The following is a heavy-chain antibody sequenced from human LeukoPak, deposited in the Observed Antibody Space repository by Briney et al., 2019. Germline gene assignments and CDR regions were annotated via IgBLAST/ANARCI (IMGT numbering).Heavy chain of an antibody. V-gene: IGHV3-23*01. CDR1: GFTFSSYA. J-gene: IGHJ6*02. D-gene: IGHD3-10*01. Sequence: GRSLTLSCAASGFTFSSYAMSCVRQAAREGLEWVSAIRGSGGSTCYADSVKGRFTISRDNYKNTLYLQMNSLRAEDTAVYYCAKDEGRFYYYGMDVWGQGTTVTVSS. CDR3: AKDEGRFYYYGMDV. CDR2: IRGSGGST.